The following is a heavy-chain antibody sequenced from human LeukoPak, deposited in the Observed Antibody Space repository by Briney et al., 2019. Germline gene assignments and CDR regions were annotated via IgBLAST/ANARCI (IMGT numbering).Heavy chain of an antibody. CDR2: INPNSGGT. Sequence: ASVKVSCKVSGYTFTGYYMHWVRQAPGQGLEWMGRINPNSGGTNYAQKFQGRVTMTRDTSISTAYMELSRLRSDDTAVYYCARDLNDYGDYDLGYWGQGTLVTVSS. J-gene: IGHJ4*02. CDR1: GYTFTGYY. V-gene: IGHV1-2*06. D-gene: IGHD4-17*01. CDR3: ARDLNDYGDYDLGY.